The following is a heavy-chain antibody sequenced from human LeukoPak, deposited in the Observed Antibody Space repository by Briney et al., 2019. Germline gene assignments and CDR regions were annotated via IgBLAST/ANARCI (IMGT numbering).Heavy chain of an antibody. CDR1: GFSFSTYW. V-gene: IGHV3-74*01. Sequence: GGSLRLSCAASGFSFSTYWVHWVRQVPGKGPEWVSHITPDGSSTNYADSVKGRFTISRDNAKNTLYLQMNSLRAEDTAVYYCSSQISRGGNWGQGTLVTVSS. CDR3: SSQISRGGN. D-gene: IGHD3-16*01. CDR2: ITPDGSST. J-gene: IGHJ4*02.